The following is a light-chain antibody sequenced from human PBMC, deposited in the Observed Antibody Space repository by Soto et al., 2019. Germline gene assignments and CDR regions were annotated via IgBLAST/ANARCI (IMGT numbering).Light chain of an antibody. CDR1: SSDVGNNNY. CDR3: SSFTGSSYV. V-gene: IGLV2-14*03. CDR2: DVT. J-gene: IGLJ1*01. Sequence: QSALTQPASVSGSPGQSITISCTGTSSDVGNNNYVSWNQHNPGRAPKVMICDVTNRPSGVSNRFSGPKSGNTASLTISGLQAEDEADYYCSSFTGSSYVFGTGTKVTVL.